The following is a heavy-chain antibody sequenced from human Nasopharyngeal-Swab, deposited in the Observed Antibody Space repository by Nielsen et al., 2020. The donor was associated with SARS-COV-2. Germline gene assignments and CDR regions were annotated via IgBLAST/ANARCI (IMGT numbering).Heavy chain of an antibody. J-gene: IGHJ4*02. D-gene: IGHD3-9*01. CDR1: GFTFSSYG. CDR3: AKDHDTIFSFGDY. CDR2: ISYDGSNK. Sequence: GGSLRLSCAASGFTFSSYGMHWVRQAPGKGLEWVAVISYDGSNKYYADSVKGRLTISRDNSKNTLYLQMNSLRAEDTAVYYCAKDHDTIFSFGDYWGQGTLVTVSS. V-gene: IGHV3-30*18.